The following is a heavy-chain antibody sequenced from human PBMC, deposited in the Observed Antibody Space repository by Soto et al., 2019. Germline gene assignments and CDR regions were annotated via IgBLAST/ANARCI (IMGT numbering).Heavy chain of an antibody. CDR1: GYTFFSYA. Sequence: KLVQSGAEVKKPGASVKVSCQTSGYTFFSYAITWVRQAPGQGLEWMGWVSGYNGHTNYAQKFQERVTMTRDISTTTVFMEVRNLRSDDTAVYYCARFLRPTSSENWFDPWGQGTLVTVSS. J-gene: IGHJ5*02. CDR2: VSGYNGHT. CDR3: ARFLRPTSSENWFDP. V-gene: IGHV1-18*01. D-gene: IGHD1-26*01.